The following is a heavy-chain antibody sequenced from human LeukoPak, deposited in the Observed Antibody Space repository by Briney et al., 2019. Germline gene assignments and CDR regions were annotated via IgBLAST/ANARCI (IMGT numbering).Heavy chain of an antibody. J-gene: IGHJ3*02. V-gene: IGHV3-9*01. Sequence: GRSLRLSCAASGFTFDDYAMHWVRQAPGKGLEWVSGISWNSGSIGYADSVKGRFTISRDNAKNSLYLQMNSLRAEDTALYYCARGVSTGHAFDIWGQGTMVTVSS. CDR1: GFTFDDYA. CDR2: ISWNSGSI. CDR3: ARGVSTGHAFDI. D-gene: IGHD3-10*01.